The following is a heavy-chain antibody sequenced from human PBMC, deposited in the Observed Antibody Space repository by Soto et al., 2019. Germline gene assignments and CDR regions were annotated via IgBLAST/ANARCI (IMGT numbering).Heavy chain of an antibody. D-gene: IGHD6-13*01. J-gene: IGHJ2*01. V-gene: IGHV3-11*05. CDR2: INSSSSYT. Sequence: QVQLVESGGGLVKPGGSLRLSCADSGFTFSDYYMSWIRQAPGNRLEWVSYINSSSSYTNYADSVKGRFTISRDNAKNSLYLQMNSLRAEDTAVYYCARTIVAAGGRRYFDLWGRGTLVTVSS. CDR1: GFTFSDYY. CDR3: ARTIVAAGGRRYFDL.